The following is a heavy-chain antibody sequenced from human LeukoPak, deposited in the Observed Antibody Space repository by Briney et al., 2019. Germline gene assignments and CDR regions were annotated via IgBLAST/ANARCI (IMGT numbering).Heavy chain of an antibody. D-gene: IGHD6-13*01. J-gene: IGHJ4*02. CDR3: ARGPWYSSSWYAY. CDR1: GGSFSGYY. CDR2: INHSGST. V-gene: IGHV4-34*01. Sequence: KPSETLSLTCAVYGGSFSGYYWSWIRQPPGKGLEWIGEINHSGSTNYNPSLKSRVTISVDTSKNQFSLKLSSVTAADTAVHYCARGPWYSSSWYAYWGQGTLVTVSS.